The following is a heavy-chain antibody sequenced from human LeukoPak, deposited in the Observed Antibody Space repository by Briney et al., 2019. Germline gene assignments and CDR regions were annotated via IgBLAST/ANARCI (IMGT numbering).Heavy chain of an antibody. V-gene: IGHV4-30-4*01. CDR2: IYYSGST. CDR1: GGSISSGDYY. CDR3: ARGECGELLSYYYGMDV. D-gene: IGHD3-10*01. Sequence: SETLSLTCTVSGGSISSGDYYWSWIRQPPGKGLEWIGYIYYSGSTYYNPSLKSRVTISVDTPKNQFSLKLSSVTAADTAVYYCARGECGELLSYYYGMDVWGKGTTVTVSS. J-gene: IGHJ6*04.